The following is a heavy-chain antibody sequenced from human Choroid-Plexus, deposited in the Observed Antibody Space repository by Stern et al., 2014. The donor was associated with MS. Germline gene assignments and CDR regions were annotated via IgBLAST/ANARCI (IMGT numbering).Heavy chain of an antibody. CDR3: AKDRQYLTYFFDH. J-gene: IGHJ5*02. Sequence: VQLEESGGGVVQPGRPLRLACVASGFTFGSCAMPWVRPAPGKGLEGVAGVSYDGSNKYYADSVKGRFPISRDNSQNTLYMQMSSLRPEDTAVYYCAKDRQYLTYFFDHWGQGSLVTVSS. CDR2: VSYDGSNK. V-gene: IGHV3-30*18. D-gene: IGHD2/OR15-2a*01. CDR1: GFTFGSCA.